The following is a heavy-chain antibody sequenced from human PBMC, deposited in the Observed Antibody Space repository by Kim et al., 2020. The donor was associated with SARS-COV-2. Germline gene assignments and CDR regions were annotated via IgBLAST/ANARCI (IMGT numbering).Heavy chain of an antibody. CDR2: ISSSGSTI. Sequence: GGSLRLSCAASGFTFSDYYMSWIRQAPGKGLEWVSYISSSGSTIYYADSVKGRFTISRDNAKNSLYLQMNSLRAEDTAVYYCARLSAWLVRVGPYGMDVWGQGTTVTVSS. CDR1: GFTFSDYY. V-gene: IGHV3-11*04. CDR3: ARLSAWLVRVGPYGMDV. J-gene: IGHJ6*02. D-gene: IGHD6-19*01.